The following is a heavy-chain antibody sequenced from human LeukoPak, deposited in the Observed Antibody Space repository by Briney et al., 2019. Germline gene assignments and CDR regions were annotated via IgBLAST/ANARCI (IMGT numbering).Heavy chain of an antibody. D-gene: IGHD2-2*01. V-gene: IGHV3-23*01. Sequence: GGSLRLSCAASGFTFSSYAMSWVRQAPGKGLEWVSAISGSGGSTCYADSVKGRFTISRDNSKNTLYLQMNSLRAEDTAVYYCALTVGYCSSTSCYFDYWGQGTLVTVSS. CDR3: ALTVGYCSSTSCYFDY. CDR2: ISGSGGST. CDR1: GFTFSSYA. J-gene: IGHJ4*02.